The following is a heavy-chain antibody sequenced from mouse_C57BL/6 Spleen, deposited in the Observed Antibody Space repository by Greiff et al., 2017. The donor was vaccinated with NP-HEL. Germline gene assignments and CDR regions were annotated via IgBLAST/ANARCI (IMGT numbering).Heavy chain of an antibody. V-gene: IGHV1-54*01. CDR2: INPGSGGT. CDR1: GYAFTNYL. D-gene: IGHD1-1*01. Sequence: VQLQQSGAELVRPGTSVKVSCKASGYAFTNYLIEWVKQRPGQGLEWIGVINPGSGGTNYNEKFKGQATLTADKSSSTAYMQLSSLTSEDSAVYFCARRGYYGSSYGDYWGQGTTLTVSS. CDR3: ARRGYYGSSYGDY. J-gene: IGHJ2*01.